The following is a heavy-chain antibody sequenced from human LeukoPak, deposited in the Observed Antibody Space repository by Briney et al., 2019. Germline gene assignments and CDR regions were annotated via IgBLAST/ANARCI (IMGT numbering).Heavy chain of an antibody. CDR2: ISYGGTT. CDR1: GGSFSGYY. D-gene: IGHD3-3*01. V-gene: IGHV4-34*01. CDR3: ARGVSVGLSSYGFYNY. J-gene: IGHJ4*02. Sequence: SETLSLTCAVSGGSFSGYYWTWIRQPPGKGLEWLGEISYGGTTNYNPSLKSRVTISVDTSKKQFSLKVNSVTAADTAVYYCARGVSVGLSSYGFYNYWGQGTLITVSS.